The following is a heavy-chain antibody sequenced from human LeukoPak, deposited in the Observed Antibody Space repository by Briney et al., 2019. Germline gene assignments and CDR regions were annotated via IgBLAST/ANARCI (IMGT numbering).Heavy chain of an antibody. CDR3: ARDLAAGSLDF. J-gene: IGHJ4*02. V-gene: IGHV4-59*01. CDR1: SGSISGYY. Sequence: SETLSLTCTVSSGSISGYYWSWIRQPPGKGLEWIGYMYYSGSTSYNPSLKSRGTISIDTSRNQFSLTLSSVTAADTAIYYCARDLAAGSLDFWGQGILVTVSS. D-gene: IGHD6-13*01. CDR2: MYYSGST.